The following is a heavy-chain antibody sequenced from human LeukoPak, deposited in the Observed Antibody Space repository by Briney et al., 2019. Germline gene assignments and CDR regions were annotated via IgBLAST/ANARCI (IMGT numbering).Heavy chain of an antibody. V-gene: IGHV3-64D*09. CDR1: GFTISIYA. J-gene: IGHJ4*02. CDR2: ISSRGVST. CDR3: VKGGQYSSSSHFDY. D-gene: IGHD6-6*01. Sequence: GGSLRLSCSASGFTISIYAMHWVRQAPGKGLEYVSGISSRGVSTYYADSVKGRFTISRDNSKDTMFLQMSSLRAEDTAVYYCVKGGQYSSSSHFDYWGQGTLVTVSS.